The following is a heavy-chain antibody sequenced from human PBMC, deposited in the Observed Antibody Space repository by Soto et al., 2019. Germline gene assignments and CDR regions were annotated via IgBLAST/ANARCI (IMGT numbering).Heavy chain of an antibody. CDR3: TWMNTETTMGH. D-gene: IGHD4-17*01. V-gene: IGHV3-15*05. CDR2: IKSKGNGGTT. J-gene: IGHJ1*01. CDR1: RIIFRDAW. Sequence: PGGSLRLSCAVSRIIFRDAWMSWVRQAPGRGLEWVGRIKSKGNGGTTDYAAVVQGRFTISRDDSANTIYLQMNSLKIDDTALYRCTWMNTETTMGHWGQGTLVTVSS.